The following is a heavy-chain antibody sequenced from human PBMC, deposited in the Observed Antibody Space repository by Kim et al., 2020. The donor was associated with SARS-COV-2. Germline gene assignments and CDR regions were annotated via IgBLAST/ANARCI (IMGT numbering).Heavy chain of an antibody. CDR2: AGDT. D-gene: IGHD3-22*01. Sequence: AGDTYNPGAVKGRFTISRENAKNSLYLQMNSLRTGDTAVYYCARGTMITDWGQGTLVTVSS. J-gene: IGHJ4*02. CDR3: ARGTMITD. V-gene: IGHV3-13*01.